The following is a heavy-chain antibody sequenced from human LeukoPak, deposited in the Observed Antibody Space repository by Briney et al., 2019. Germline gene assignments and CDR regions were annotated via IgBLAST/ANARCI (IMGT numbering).Heavy chain of an antibody. Sequence: GGSLRLSCAASGFSVSRNYMTWVRQAPGKGLEWVSSISASSNFIHYAESVRGRFTISRDNAKNSLYLQMNSLGAQDTAVYYCARPATGYCSSAGCHWDSWGQGTLVTVSS. V-gene: IGHV3-21*01. CDR3: ARPATGYCSSAGCHWDS. J-gene: IGHJ4*02. D-gene: IGHD2-2*01. CDR2: ISASSNFI. CDR1: GFSVSRNY.